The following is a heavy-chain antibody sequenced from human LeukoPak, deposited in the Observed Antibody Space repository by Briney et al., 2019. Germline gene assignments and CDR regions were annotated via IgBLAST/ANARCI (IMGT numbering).Heavy chain of an antibody. Sequence: GGSLRLSCAASGFTFSSYAMSWVRQAPGKGLEWLSAISGSGGSTYYADSVKGRFTISRDNSKNTLYLQMNSLRAEDTAVYYCAKERYYYDSSIGLYYFDYWGQGTLVTVSS. CDR2: ISGSGGST. D-gene: IGHD3-22*01. V-gene: IGHV3-23*01. CDR1: GFTFSSYA. CDR3: AKERYYYDSSIGLYYFDY. J-gene: IGHJ4*02.